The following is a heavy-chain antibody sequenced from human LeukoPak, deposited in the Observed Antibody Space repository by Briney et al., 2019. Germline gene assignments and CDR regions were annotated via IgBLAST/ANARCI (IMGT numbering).Heavy chain of an antibody. CDR2: FDPEDGET. J-gene: IGHJ4*02. Sequence: ASVKVSCKVSGYTLTELSMHWVRQAPGKGLEWMGGFDPEDGETIYAQKFQGRVTMTEDTSTDTAYMELSSLRSEDTAVYYCATAYCGGDCYSSFDSWGQGTLVTVSS. CDR3: ATAYCGGDCYSSFDS. V-gene: IGHV1-24*01. CDR1: GYTLTELS. D-gene: IGHD2-21*02.